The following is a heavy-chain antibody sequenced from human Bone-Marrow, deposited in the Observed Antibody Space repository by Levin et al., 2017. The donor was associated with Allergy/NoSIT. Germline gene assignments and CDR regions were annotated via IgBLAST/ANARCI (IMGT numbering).Heavy chain of an antibody. J-gene: IGHJ4*02. CDR1: GFTFSNYW. V-gene: IGHV3-7*01. Sequence: GGSLRLSCAASGFTFSNYWVSWVRQAPGKGLEWVANINQDGTMKNYVDSMEGRFTLSRDNARNSVYLQMNSLRVEDTAVYYCVTTTRSAPFDYWGQGTLVTVSS. CDR2: INQDGTMK. D-gene: IGHD1-14*01. CDR3: VTTTRSAPFDY.